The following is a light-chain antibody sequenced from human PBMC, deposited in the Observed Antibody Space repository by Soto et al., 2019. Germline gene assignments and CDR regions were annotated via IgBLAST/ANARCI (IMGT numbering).Light chain of an antibody. CDR3: QQYNSYPWT. CDR1: QSISSW. Sequence: DIQMTQSPSTLSASVGDRVTITCRASQSISSWLAWYQKKTGKAPKLLIYNASSLESGVPSRFSGSGSGTEFTLTISSLQPDDFATYYCQQYNSYPWTFGQGTKVEIK. V-gene: IGKV1-5*03. CDR2: NAS. J-gene: IGKJ1*01.